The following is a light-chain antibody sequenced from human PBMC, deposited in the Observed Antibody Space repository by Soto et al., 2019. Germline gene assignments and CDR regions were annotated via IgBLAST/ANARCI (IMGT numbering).Light chain of an antibody. V-gene: IGLV2-14*01. Sequence: QSVLTQPASVSGSPGQSITISCTGTSSDVGGYNYVSWYQQHPVKAPKLMIYDVSNRPSGVSNRFSGSKSGNTASLTISGLQAEDEADYYCSSYTSSSTLYVFGTGTKVTVL. CDR3: SSYTSSSTLYV. CDR2: DVS. J-gene: IGLJ1*01. CDR1: SSDVGGYNY.